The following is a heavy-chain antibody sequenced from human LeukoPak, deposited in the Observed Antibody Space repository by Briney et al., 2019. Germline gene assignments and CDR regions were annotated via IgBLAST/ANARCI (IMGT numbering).Heavy chain of an antibody. CDR2: IWYDGSNK. Sequence: GRSLRLSCAASGFTFSSYVMHWVRQAPGKGLEWVAVIWYDGSNKYYADSVKGRFTISRDNSKNTLYLQMNSLRAEDTAVYYCAREITMVPPGCMDVWGQGTTVTVSS. J-gene: IGHJ6*02. D-gene: IGHD3-10*01. CDR3: AREITMVPPGCMDV. V-gene: IGHV3-33*01. CDR1: GFTFSSYV.